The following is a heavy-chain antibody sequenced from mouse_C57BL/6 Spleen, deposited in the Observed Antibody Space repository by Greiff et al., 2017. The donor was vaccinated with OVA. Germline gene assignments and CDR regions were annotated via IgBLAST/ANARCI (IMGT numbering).Heavy chain of an antibody. CDR1: GYSFTGYY. V-gene: IGHV1-42*01. Sequence: EVQLQQSGPELVKPGASVKISCKASGYSFTGYYMNWVKQSPEKSLEWIGEINPSTGGTTYNQKFKAKATLTVDKSSSTAYMQLKSLTSEDSAVYYCARGGLRPYYFDYWGQGTTLTVSS. J-gene: IGHJ2*01. CDR2: INPSTGGT. D-gene: IGHD2-2*01. CDR3: ARGGLRPYYFDY.